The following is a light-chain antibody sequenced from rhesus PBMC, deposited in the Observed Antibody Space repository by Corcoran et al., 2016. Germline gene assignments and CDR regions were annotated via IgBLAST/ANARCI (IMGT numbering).Light chain of an antibody. CDR1: QTISSY. CDR3: QQHNSHPRT. J-gene: IGKJ1*01. V-gene: IGKV1-44*01. CDR2: AAS. Sequence: DIQMTQSPSSLSASVGDRVTITCRASQTISSYLAWYQQKPGKVPKLLIYAASSLESGVPSRFSGSGPGTEFTLTINSLQPEDVATYYCQQHNSHPRTFGQGTKVEIK.